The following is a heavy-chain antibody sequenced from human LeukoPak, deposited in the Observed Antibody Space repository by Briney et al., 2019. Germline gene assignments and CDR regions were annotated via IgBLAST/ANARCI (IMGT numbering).Heavy chain of an antibody. J-gene: IGHJ4*02. V-gene: IGHV4-39*01. D-gene: IGHD2-2*03. Sequence: PSETLSLTCTVSGGSISSSSYYWGWIRQPPGKGLEWIGSIYYSGSTYYNPSLKSRVTISVDTSKNQFSLKLSSVTAADTAVYYCATLDVDFDYWGQGTLATVSS. CDR1: GGSISSSSYY. CDR3: ATLDVDFDY. CDR2: IYYSGST.